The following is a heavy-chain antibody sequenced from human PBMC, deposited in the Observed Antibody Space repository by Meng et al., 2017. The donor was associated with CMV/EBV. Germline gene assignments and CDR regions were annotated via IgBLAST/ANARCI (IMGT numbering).Heavy chain of an antibody. Sequence: GSLRLSCAVYGASFSGYYWSWIRQPPGKGLEWIGEINHSGSTNYNPSLKSRVTISVDTSKNQSSLKLSSVTAADTAVYYCARVGRSHIVVVPAAMGQGPPLPMDVWGQGATVTVSS. CDR3: ARVGRSHIVVVPAAMGQGPPLPMDV. CDR1: GASFSGYY. V-gene: IGHV4-34*01. CDR2: INHSGST. D-gene: IGHD2-2*01. J-gene: IGHJ6*02.